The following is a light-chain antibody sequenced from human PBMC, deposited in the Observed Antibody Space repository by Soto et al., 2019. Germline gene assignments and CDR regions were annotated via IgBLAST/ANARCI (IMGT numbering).Light chain of an antibody. CDR1: QSVSNNY. CDR2: GAA. CDR3: QQYGSSPLT. Sequence: ETVLTQSPGTLSLSPGERATLSCRASQSVSNNYLAWYQQKPGQAPRLLIFGAARWATGIPDRFTGSGSWTGFTLTITGLEPEDFAVYHCQQYGSSPLTFGGGTKVEIK. V-gene: IGKV3-20*01. J-gene: IGKJ4*01.